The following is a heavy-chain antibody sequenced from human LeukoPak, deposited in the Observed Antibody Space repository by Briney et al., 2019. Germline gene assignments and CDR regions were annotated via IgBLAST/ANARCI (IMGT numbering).Heavy chain of an antibody. CDR3: ARDRMAAAGTWRDGTDV. Sequence: GGSLRLSCAASGFTFSSYGMHWVRQAPGKGLEWVAVIWYDGSNKYYADSVKGRFTISRDNSKNTLYLQMNSLRAEDTAVYYCARDRMAAAGTWRDGTDVWGQGTTVTVSS. J-gene: IGHJ6*02. CDR2: IWYDGSNK. D-gene: IGHD6-13*01. CDR1: GFTFSSYG. V-gene: IGHV3-33*01.